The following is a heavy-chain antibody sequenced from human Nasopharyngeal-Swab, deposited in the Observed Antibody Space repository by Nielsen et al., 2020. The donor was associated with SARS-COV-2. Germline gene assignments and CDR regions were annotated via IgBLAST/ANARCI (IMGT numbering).Heavy chain of an antibody. Sequence: GESLKISCATAGFTISISSMNWVRQAPGKGMEWVSYISSSGGTMYYTDSVKGRFTIPRDNVKHSLFLQMNSLRDDDTAVYYCARESGVSSTRPFDCWGRGTLVTVSS. CDR3: ARESGVSSTRPFDC. CDR1: GFTISISS. V-gene: IGHV3-48*02. CDR2: ISSSGGTM. J-gene: IGHJ4*02. D-gene: IGHD2-2*01.